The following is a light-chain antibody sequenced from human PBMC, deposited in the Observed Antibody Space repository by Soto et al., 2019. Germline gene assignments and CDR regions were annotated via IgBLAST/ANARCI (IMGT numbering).Light chain of an antibody. V-gene: IGKV3-20*01. CDR2: GAS. Sequence: EIVLTQSPGTLSLSPGERATLSCRTSQSVSSTYFAWYQQKPGQSPRLLIYGASSRATGIPDRFSGSGSGTDFTLTISRLEPEDFAVYYCQQYSSSPPLTFGGGTKVHIK. CDR3: QQYSSSPPLT. J-gene: IGKJ4*01. CDR1: QSVSSTY.